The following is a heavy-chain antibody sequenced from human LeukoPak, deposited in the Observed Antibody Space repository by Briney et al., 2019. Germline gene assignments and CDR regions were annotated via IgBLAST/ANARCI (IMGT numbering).Heavy chain of an antibody. CDR3: ARGGMVAMILLVITDRAFDI. V-gene: IGHV4-34*01. D-gene: IGHD3-22*01. CDR1: GGSFSGYY. J-gene: IGHJ3*02. Sequence: PSETLSLTCAVYGGSFSGYYWSWIRQPPGKGLEWIGDINHSGSTNYNPSLKSRVTISVDTSKNQFSLKLSSVTAADTAVYYCARGGMVAMILLVITDRAFDIWGQGTMVTVSS. CDR2: INHSGST.